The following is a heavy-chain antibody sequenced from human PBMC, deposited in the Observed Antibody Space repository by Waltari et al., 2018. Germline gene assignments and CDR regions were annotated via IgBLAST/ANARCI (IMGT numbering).Heavy chain of an antibody. CDR3: ARENEWELLHYFDY. CDR2: IYYSGST. D-gene: IGHD1-26*01. CDR1: GGSISSHY. V-gene: IGHV4-59*11. J-gene: IGHJ4*02. Sequence: QVQLQESGPGLVKPSETLSLTCTVSGGSISSHYWSWIRQPPGKGLEWIGYIYYSGSTNYTPSLKSRVTISVDTSKNQFSLKLSSVTAADTAVYYCARENEWELLHYFDYWGQGTLVTVSS.